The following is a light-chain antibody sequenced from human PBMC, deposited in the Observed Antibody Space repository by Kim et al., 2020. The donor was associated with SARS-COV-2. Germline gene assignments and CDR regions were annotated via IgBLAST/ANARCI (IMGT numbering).Light chain of an antibody. CDR1: QSVSSSY. CDR2: GAS. V-gene: IGKV3-20*01. Sequence: SPVERATLSCRTSQSVSSSYLAWYPQKPGQAPSLLIYGASSRATGIPDRFSGSGSGTNFTLSIRRLEPEDFAVYYCQQYATSPITFGQGTRLEIK. J-gene: IGKJ5*01. CDR3: QQYATSPIT.